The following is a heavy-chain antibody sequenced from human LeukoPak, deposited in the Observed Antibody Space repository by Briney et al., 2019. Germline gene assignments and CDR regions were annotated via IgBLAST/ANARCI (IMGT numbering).Heavy chain of an antibody. CDR1: GGSFSGYY. D-gene: IGHD6-19*01. CDR3: ARGRVAVAHNWFDP. Sequence: KTSETLSLTCAVYGGSFSGYYWSWIRQPPGKGLEWIGEINHSGSINYNPSLKSRVTISVDTSKNQFSLKLSSVTAADTAVYYCARGRVAVAHNWFDPWGQGTLVTVSS. CDR2: INHSGSI. J-gene: IGHJ5*02. V-gene: IGHV4-34*01.